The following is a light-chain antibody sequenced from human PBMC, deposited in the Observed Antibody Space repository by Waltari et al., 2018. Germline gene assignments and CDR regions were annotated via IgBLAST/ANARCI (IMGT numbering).Light chain of an antibody. V-gene: IGKV1D-13*01. CDR3: QQFSNFPVIA. Sequence: AIQLTQSPSSLSAYVGDRVTITCRASQDISSALAWYQQKPGDPPKLLIYDASSLQTGVPSRFSGSRSVTDFTLTISSLQSEDSANYYCQQFSNFPVIAFGQGTRLEIK. CDR2: DAS. J-gene: IGKJ5*01. CDR1: QDISSA.